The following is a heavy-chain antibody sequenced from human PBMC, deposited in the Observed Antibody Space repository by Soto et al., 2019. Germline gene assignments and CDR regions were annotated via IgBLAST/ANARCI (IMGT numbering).Heavy chain of an antibody. D-gene: IGHD2-2*01. V-gene: IGHV6-1*01. CDR2: TYYRSKWYN. Sequence: KQSQTLSLTCAISGDSVSSNSAAWNWIRQSPSRGLEWLGRTYYRSKWYNDYAVSVKSRITINPDTSKNQFSLQLNSVTPEDTAVYYCARDTKTSGGYCSSTSCYSGYYYYYGMDVWGQGTTVTVSS. J-gene: IGHJ6*02. CDR3: ARDTKTSGGYCSSTSCYSGYYYYYGMDV. CDR1: GDSVSSNSAA.